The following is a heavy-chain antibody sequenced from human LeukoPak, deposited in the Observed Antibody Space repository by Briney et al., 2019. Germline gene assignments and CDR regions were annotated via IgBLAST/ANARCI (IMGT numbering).Heavy chain of an antibody. CDR3: ARLRWLAPNWFDP. CDR2: MNPNSGNT. V-gene: IGHV1-8*01. CDR1: GYTFTSYD. J-gene: IGHJ5*02. Sequence: GASVKVSCKASGYTFTSYDINWVRQATGQGLEWMGWMNPNSGNTGYAQKFQGRVTMTRNTSISTAYMELSSLRSEDTAVYYCARLRWLAPNWFDPWGQGTLVTVSS. D-gene: IGHD6-19*01.